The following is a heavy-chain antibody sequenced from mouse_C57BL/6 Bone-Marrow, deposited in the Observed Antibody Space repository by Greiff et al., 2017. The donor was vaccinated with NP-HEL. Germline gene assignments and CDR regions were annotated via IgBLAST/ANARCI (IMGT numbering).Heavy chain of an antibody. Sequence: QVQLKQSGPGLVQPSQSLSITCTVSGFSFTSYGVHWVRQSPGKGLEWLGVIWSGGSTDYNAAFISRLSISKDNSKSQVFFKMNSLQADDTAIYYCARCITTVVATPAYWGQGTLVTVSA. J-gene: IGHJ3*01. CDR2: IWSGGST. CDR3: ARCITTVVATPAY. D-gene: IGHD1-1*01. CDR1: GFSFTSYG. V-gene: IGHV2-2*01.